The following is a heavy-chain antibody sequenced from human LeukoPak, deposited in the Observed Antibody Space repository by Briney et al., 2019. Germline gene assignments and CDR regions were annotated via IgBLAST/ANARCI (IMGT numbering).Heavy chain of an antibody. V-gene: IGHV4-31*03. CDR3: AGTRFNIDAFDI. J-gene: IGHJ3*02. Sequence: SETLSLTCTVSGGSISGGGYYWSWIRQHPGKGLEWIGYIYYSGSTYYNPSLKSRVTISVDTSKNQFSLKLSSVTAADTAVYYCAGTRFNIDAFDIWGQGTMVTVSS. CDR1: GGSISGGGYY. D-gene: IGHD1-7*01. CDR2: IYYSGST.